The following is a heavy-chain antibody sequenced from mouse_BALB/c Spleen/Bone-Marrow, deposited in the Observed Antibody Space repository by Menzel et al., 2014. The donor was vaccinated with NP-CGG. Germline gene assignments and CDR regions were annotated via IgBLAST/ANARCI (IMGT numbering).Heavy chain of an antibody. CDR1: GYTFTSYW. J-gene: IGHJ4*01. Sequence: QVQLQQSGAELAKPGAPVKMSCKASGYTFTSYWMHWVKQRPGQGLEWIGYINPSTGYTDYNQKFNDKATLTADKSSSTAYMQLSSLTSNDSAVDYCARGNPLYAMDYWGQGTSVTVSS. D-gene: IGHD2-1*01. CDR2: INPSTGYT. V-gene: IGHV1-7*01. CDR3: ARGNPLYAMDY.